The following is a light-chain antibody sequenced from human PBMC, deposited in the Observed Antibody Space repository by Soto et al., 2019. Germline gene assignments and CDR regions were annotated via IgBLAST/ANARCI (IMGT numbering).Light chain of an antibody. V-gene: IGKV1-9*01. CDR2: AAS. CDR1: QGISSY. J-gene: IGKJ5*01. Sequence: DSQLTQSPSFLSASVGDRVTITCRASQGISSYLAWYQQKPGKAPKLLIYAASTLQSGVPSRFSGSGSGTEFTLTISSLQPEDFATYYCQKLNSYSINFGQGTQLEIK. CDR3: QKLNSYSIN.